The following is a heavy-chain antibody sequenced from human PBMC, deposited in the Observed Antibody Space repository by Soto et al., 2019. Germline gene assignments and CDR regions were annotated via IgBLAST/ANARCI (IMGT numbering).Heavy chain of an antibody. J-gene: IGHJ6*02. Sequence: GGSLRLSCAASGFTFSSYWMHWVRQAPGKGLVWVSRINSDGSSTSYADSVKGRFTISRDNAKNTLYLQMNSLRAEDTAVYYCARGHYCYGMDVWGQGTTVTVSS. V-gene: IGHV3-74*01. CDR1: GFTFSSYW. CDR3: ARGHYCYGMDV. CDR2: INSDGSST.